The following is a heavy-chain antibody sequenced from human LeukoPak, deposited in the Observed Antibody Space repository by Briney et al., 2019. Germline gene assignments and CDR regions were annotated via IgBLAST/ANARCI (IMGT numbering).Heavy chain of an antibody. V-gene: IGHV3-66*01. CDR2: ICSGGSR. Sequence: GGSLRLSCAASGFTVSSNYMSWVRQAPGKGLEWVSVICSGGSRYYADSVKGRFTISRDNSKNTLYLQMNSLRAEDTAVYYCARASSGYPDYWGQGTLVTVSS. CDR3: ARASSGYPDY. J-gene: IGHJ4*02. D-gene: IGHD3-22*01. CDR1: GFTVSSNY.